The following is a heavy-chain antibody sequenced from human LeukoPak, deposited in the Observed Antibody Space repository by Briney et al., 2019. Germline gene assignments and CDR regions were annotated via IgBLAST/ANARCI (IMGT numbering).Heavy chain of an antibody. CDR1: GYTFTSYD. Sequence: ASVKVSCKASGYTFTSYDINWVRQATGQGLEWMGWMNPNSGNTGYAQKFQGRVTMTRNTSISTAYMELSRLRSDDTAMYYCARQVGHYFDYWGQGTLVTVSS. J-gene: IGHJ4*02. V-gene: IGHV1-8*01. CDR2: MNPNSGNT. CDR3: ARQVGHYFDY. D-gene: IGHD3-10*01.